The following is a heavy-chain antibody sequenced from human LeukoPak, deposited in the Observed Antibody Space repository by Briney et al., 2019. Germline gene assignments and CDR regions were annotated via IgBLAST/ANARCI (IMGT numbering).Heavy chain of an antibody. CDR2: IYSGGST. J-gene: IGHJ4*02. CDR3: ARVVSGDRGDY. D-gene: IGHD7-27*01. V-gene: IGHV3-66*01. CDR1: GFSVSSNY. Sequence: TGGSLRVSCAASGFSVSSNYMSWVRQAPGKRLEWVSVIYSGGSTYYADSVKGRFTISRDNSKNTLYLQMNSLRAEDTAVYYCARVVSGDRGDYWGQGTLVTVSS.